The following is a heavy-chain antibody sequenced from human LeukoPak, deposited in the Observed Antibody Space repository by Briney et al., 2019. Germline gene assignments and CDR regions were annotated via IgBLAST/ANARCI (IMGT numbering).Heavy chain of an antibody. D-gene: IGHD5-18*01. J-gene: IGHJ6*03. CDR1: GGTFSSYA. CDR3: AGGYSYGPHHYMDV. CDR2: IIPIFGTA. Sequence: GASVKVSCKASGGTFSSYAISWVRQAPGQGLEWMGGIIPIFGTANYAQKFQGRVTITADESTSTAYMELSSLRSEDTAVYYCAGGYSYGPHHYMDVWGKGTTVTVSS. V-gene: IGHV1-69*01.